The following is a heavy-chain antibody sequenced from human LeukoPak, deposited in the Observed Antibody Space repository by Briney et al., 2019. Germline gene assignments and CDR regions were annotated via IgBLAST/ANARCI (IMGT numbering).Heavy chain of an antibody. CDR3: ARGLPGTSPGFDY. CDR1: RYTFTANN. J-gene: IGHJ4*02. V-gene: IGHV1-2*02. D-gene: IGHD5/OR15-5a*01. Sequence: ASVKVSCKASRYTFTANNIHWVRQAPGQGPEWMGWVTPNSGATNIAQKFQDRVAMTTDTSISTAYMDLSRLRPDDTAVYFCARGLPGTSPGFDYWGQGTLVIASS. CDR2: VTPNSGAT.